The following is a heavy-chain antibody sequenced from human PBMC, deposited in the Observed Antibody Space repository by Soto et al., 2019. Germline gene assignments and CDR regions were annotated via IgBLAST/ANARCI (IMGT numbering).Heavy chain of an antibody. D-gene: IGHD2-2*01. CDR3: AKAAQGTRPDWFDR. Sequence: EVQLLESGGGLVQPGGSLRLSCAASGFTFSSYAMTWIRQAPGKGLEWVSSISGSGGTTYDADSVKGRFAISRDNSKNTPYLQMNSLRAEDTAVYYCAKAAQGTRPDWFDRWGQGTLVTVSS. CDR1: GFTFSSYA. J-gene: IGHJ5*02. V-gene: IGHV3-23*01. CDR2: ISGSGGTT.